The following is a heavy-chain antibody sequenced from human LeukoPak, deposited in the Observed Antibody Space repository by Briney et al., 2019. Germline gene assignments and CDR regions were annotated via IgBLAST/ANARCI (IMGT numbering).Heavy chain of an antibody. V-gene: IGHV4-39*01. CDR2: IYYSGST. D-gene: IGHD1-26*01. Sequence: SETLSLPCTVPGVPISSSSYYWGWIPQPPGKGLEWIGSIYYSGSTYYNPSLKSRVTISVDTSKNQFSLKLSSVTAADTAVYYCARPASSGSYHPFDYWGQGTLVTVSS. CDR1: GVPISSSSYY. J-gene: IGHJ4*02. CDR3: ARPASSGSYHPFDY.